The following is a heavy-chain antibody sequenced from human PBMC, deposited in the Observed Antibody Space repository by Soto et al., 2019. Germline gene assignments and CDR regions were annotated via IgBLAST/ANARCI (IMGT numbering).Heavy chain of an antibody. Sequence: PGGSLRLSCAASGFTFSSFGMTWIRQAPGKGLEWVSTTRSNGEYTYYGDSAKGRFTVSRDNSKNTLYLEMSSLRAEDTAVYYCAKDSRSVAVSAARVYGMDVWGQGTTV. J-gene: IGHJ6*02. CDR1: GFTFSSFG. V-gene: IGHV3-23*01. CDR2: TRSNGEYT. CDR3: AKDSRSVAVSAARVYGMDV. D-gene: IGHD2-2*01.